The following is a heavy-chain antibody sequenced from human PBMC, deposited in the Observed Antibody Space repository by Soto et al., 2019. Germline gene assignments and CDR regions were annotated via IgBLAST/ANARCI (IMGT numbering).Heavy chain of an antibody. D-gene: IGHD6-13*01. CDR2: ISDDGSNK. V-gene: IGHV3-30*18. Sequence: QVQLVESGGGVVQPGRSLRLSCAASGFTFSSYGMHWVRQAPGKGLEWVAVISDDGSNKDYADTVKGRFTISRDNSKNTLYLQMNSLRDEDTAVYYCAKDAGTVFDYWGQGTLVTVSS. J-gene: IGHJ4*02. CDR1: GFTFSSYG. CDR3: AKDAGTVFDY.